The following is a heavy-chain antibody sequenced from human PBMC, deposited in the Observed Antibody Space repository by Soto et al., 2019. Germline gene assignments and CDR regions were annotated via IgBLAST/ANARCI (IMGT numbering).Heavy chain of an antibody. CDR1: GGSVSDKTYY. CDR2: VYYSGTT. V-gene: IGHV4-61*01. Sequence: SETLSLTCSVSGGSVSDKTYYWSWIRQPPGKRLEWIGYVYYSGTTNYNPSLKSRVTISVDLSKNQFSLRLSSVTTADTALYYCARTTAVPNTLRSRYFFDYWGQGTLVTVSS. CDR3: ARTTAVPNTLRSRYFFDY. D-gene: IGHD4-17*01. J-gene: IGHJ4*02.